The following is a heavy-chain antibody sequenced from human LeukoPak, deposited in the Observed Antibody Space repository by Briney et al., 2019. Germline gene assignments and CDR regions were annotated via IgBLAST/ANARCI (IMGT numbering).Heavy chain of an antibody. CDR1: GYTFTSYG. D-gene: IGHD3-10*01. V-gene: IGHV1-18*01. J-gene: IGHJ6*02. Sequence: ASVKVSCKASGYTFTSYGISWVRQAPGQGLEWMGWISAYNGNTNYAQKLQGRVTMTTDTSTSTAYMELRSLRSDDTAVYYCARYVLLWNYYGMDVWGQGTTVTVPS. CDR2: ISAYNGNT. CDR3: ARYVLLWNYYGMDV.